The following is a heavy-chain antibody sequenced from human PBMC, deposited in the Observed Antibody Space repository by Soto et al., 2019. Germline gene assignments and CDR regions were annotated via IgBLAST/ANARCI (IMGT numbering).Heavy chain of an antibody. CDR1: GYTINSYI. V-gene: IGHV1-3*01. D-gene: IGHD6-13*01. J-gene: IGHJ4*02. CDR2: INAGVGHT. Sequence: GASVEVSCRASGYTINSYIIHWVRQAPGQRLEWMGWINAGVGHTKYSQKFQGRVTLTTDTSARTVYMDLGSLRSEDTAVYYCAGDTPLSSALGYWGQGTLVTVSS. CDR3: AGDTPLSSALGY.